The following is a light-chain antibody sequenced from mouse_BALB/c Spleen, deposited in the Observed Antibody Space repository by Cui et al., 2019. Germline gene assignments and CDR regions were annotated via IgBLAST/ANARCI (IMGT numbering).Light chain of an antibody. J-gene: IGKJ4*01. Sequence: IQMTQSPASLAASVRETVTITCRASENIYYSLAWYQQKQGKSPQLLHYNANSLEDGVPSRFSGSGSGTQYSMKINSMQPEDTATYFCKQAYYVPFTFGSGTKLGIK. CDR1: ENIYYS. V-gene: IGKV12-38*01. CDR2: NAN. CDR3: KQAYYVPFT.